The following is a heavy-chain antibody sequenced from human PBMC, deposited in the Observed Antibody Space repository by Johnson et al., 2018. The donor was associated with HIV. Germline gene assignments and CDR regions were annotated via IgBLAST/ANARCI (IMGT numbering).Heavy chain of an antibody. V-gene: IGHV3-NL1*01. D-gene: IGHD6-6*01. CDR2: ISGSGGST. Sequence: QVQLVESGGGVVQPGRSLRLSCAASGFTFSSYGMHWVRQAPGRGLEWVSGISGSGGSTYYADSVKGRFTTSRANSKNTVYLQMNSLRAEDTAVYYCARVGQKLVPVPRGAFDIWGQGTMVTVSS. CDR3: ARVGQKLVPVPRGAFDI. J-gene: IGHJ3*02. CDR1: GFTFSSYG.